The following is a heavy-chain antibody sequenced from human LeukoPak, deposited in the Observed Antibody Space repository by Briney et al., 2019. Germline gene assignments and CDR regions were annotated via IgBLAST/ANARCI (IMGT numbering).Heavy chain of an antibody. CDR2: ISSSSSYI. CDR3: ARISIHDAFDI. J-gene: IGHJ3*02. CDR1: GFTFSSYS. Sequence: GGSLRLSCAASGFTFSSYSMNWVRQAPGKGLEWVSSISSSSSYIYYADSVKGRFTISRDNAKNSLYLQMNSLRAEDTAVYYCARISIHDAFDIWCQGTMVTVSS. V-gene: IGHV3-21*01. D-gene: IGHD6-6*01.